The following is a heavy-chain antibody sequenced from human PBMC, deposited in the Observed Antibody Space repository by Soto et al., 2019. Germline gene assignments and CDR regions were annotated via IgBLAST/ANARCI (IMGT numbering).Heavy chain of an antibody. CDR1: GDSVSSGW. CDR2: TLYSGRT. J-gene: IGHJ5*02. CDR3: SSRVTDAPT. V-gene: IGHV4-4*02. D-gene: IGHD3-10*01. Sequence: SETLSLTFAVSGDSVSSGWWAWVRQPPGKGLEWIGETLYSGRTNYNSSLNSRVTITIDKSKKQFSLNLSSVTAADTAVYYCSSRVTDAPTWGQGTLVTVSS.